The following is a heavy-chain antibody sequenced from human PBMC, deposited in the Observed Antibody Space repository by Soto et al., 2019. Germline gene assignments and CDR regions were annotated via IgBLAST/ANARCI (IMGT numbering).Heavy chain of an antibody. J-gene: IGHJ5*02. CDR1: GGTFSSYA. V-gene: IGHV1-69*06. CDR3: ARDTYYYDSSGYYPPRGFDP. D-gene: IGHD3-22*01. Sequence: SVKVSCKASGGTFSSYAISWVRQAPGQGLEWMGGIIPIFGTANYAQKFQGRVTITADKSTSTAYMELSSLRSEDTAVYYCARDTYYYDSSGYYPPRGFDPWGQGXLVTVS. CDR2: IIPIFGTA.